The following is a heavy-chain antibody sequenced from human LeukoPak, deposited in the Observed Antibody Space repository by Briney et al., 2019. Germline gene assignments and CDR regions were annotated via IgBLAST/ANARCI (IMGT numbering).Heavy chain of an antibody. CDR2: IIPIFGTA. J-gene: IGHJ6*03. V-gene: IGHV1-69*06. D-gene: IGHD3-3*01. CDR3: ARDIGAPRYYDFWSGYYKIGDYYYYYMDV. Sequence: ASVKVSCKASSNTFVNYAISWVRQAPGQGLEWMGGIIPIFGTANYAQKFQGRVTITADKSTSTAYMELSSLRSEDTAVYYCARDIGAPRYYDFWSGYYKIGDYYYYYMDVWGKGTTVTVSS. CDR1: SNTFVNYA.